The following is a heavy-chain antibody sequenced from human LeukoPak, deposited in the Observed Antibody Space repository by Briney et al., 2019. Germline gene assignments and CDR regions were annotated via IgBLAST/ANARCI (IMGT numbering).Heavy chain of an antibody. CDR2: INSRGSAI. CDR3: ARDRYGGLDY. J-gene: IGHJ4*02. D-gene: IGHD4-23*01. Sequence: GGSLRLPCAASGFTFSSYEMNWVRQAPGKGLEWVSYINSRGSAIYHADSVKGRFTISRDNAKNSLYLQMNSLRAEDTAVYYCARDRYGGLDYWGQGTLVTVSS. CDR1: GFTFSSYE. V-gene: IGHV3-48*03.